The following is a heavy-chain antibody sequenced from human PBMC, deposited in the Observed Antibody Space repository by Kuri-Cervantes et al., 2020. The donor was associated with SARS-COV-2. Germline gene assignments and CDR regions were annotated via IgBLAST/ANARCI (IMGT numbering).Heavy chain of an antibody. J-gene: IGHJ4*02. Sequence: ETLSLTCEVSGFLFSASATHWVRQGSGKGLEWVGRVRGKANNYATAYAASVKGRFTISRDDSKNMAYLQMNGLKTEDTAVYYCTTLIDYWGQGALVTVSS. V-gene: IGHV3-73*01. CDR3: TTLIDY. CDR2: VRGKANNYAT. CDR1: GFLFSASA.